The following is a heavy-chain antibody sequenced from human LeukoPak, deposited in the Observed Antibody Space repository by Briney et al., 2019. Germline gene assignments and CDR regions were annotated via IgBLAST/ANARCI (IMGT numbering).Heavy chain of an antibody. J-gene: IGHJ6*02. D-gene: IGHD5-24*01. CDR1: GGSISSYY. CDR3: ARGRVPELSYYYYGMDV. CDR2: IYYSGST. Sequence: SETLSLTCTVSGGSISSYYWSWIRQPPGKGLEWTGYIYYSGSTNYNPSLKSRVTISVDTSKNQFSLKLSSVTAADTAVYYCARGRVPELSYYYYGMDVWGQGTTVTVSS. V-gene: IGHV4-59*01.